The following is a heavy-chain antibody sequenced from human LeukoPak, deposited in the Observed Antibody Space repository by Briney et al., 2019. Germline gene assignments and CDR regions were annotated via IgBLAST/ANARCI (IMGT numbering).Heavy chain of an antibody. CDR1: GYTFTGYY. Sequence: ASVKVSCKASGYTFTGYYMHWVRQAPGQGLEWMGRINPNSGGTNYAQKFQGRVTMTRDTSISTAYMELSRLRSDDTAVYYCARDRHYYDSSGQIDYWGQGTLVTVSS. CDR2: INPNSGGT. J-gene: IGHJ4*02. D-gene: IGHD3-22*01. V-gene: IGHV1-2*06. CDR3: ARDRHYYDSSGQIDY.